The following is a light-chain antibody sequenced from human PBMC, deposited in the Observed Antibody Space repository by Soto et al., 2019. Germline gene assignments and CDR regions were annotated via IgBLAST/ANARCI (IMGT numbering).Light chain of an antibody. J-gene: IGLJ6*01. V-gene: IGLV2-14*01. CDR1: SGDIGAYDY. Sequence: LTQPSSRSGSPLRSSTISFTLTSGDIGAYDYVSWFQQHPGKAPKLMISEVNNRPSGVSNRFSGSKSGNTAYLTTYGLQVEDEAEYFRLSFKPNRNHVLGNRTXVTVL. CDR2: EVN. CDR3: LSFKPNRNHV.